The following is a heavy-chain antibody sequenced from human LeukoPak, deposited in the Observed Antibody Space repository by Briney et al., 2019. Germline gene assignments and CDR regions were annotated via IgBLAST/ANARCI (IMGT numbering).Heavy chain of an antibody. CDR3: AKDYDSSGYYYGY. D-gene: IGHD3-22*01. CDR1: GFTFSSYA. V-gene: IGHV3-23*01. Sequence: GGSLRLSCAASGFTFSSYAMSWVRQAPGKGLEGVSAISGSGGSTYYADSVKGRFTISRDNSKNTLYLQMNSLRAEDTAVYYCAKDYDSSGYYYGYWGQGTLVTVSS. J-gene: IGHJ4*02. CDR2: ISGSGGST.